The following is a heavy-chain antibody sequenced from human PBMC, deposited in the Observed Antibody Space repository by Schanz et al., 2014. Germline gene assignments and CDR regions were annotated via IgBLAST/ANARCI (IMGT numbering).Heavy chain of an antibody. J-gene: IGHJ4*02. V-gene: IGHV3-30*03. D-gene: IGHD5-18*01. CDR1: GFTFRSHG. CDR2: ISYDGNNK. CDR3: AREMDTAIGDY. Sequence: QVQLVESGGGVVQPGRSLRLSCAASGFTFRSHGMHWVRQAPGKGLEWVALISYDGNNKFYTDSVKGRFTISRDNSRNTLYLEIDTLRPEDTAVYFGAREMDTAIGDYWGQGTLVTVSS.